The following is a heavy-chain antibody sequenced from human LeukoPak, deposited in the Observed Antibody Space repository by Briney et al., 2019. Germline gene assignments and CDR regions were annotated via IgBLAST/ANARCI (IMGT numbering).Heavy chain of an antibody. CDR1: GGSISSGDYY. CDR3: ASVVVAAMKDQGVGDY. Sequence: SQTLSLTCTVSGGSISSGDYYWSWIRQPPGKGLEWIGYIYYSGSTYYNPSLKSRVTISVDTSKNQFSLKLSSVTAADTAVYYCASVVVAAMKDQGVGDYWGQGTLVTVSS. V-gene: IGHV4-30-4*01. D-gene: IGHD2-15*01. J-gene: IGHJ4*02. CDR2: IYYSGST.